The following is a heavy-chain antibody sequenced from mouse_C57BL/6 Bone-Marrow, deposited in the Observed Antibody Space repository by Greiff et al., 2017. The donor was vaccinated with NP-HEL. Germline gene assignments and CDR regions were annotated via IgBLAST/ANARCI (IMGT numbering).Heavy chain of an antibody. J-gene: IGHJ3*01. CDR3: AIRSYYGSSSAWFAY. V-gene: IGHV1-74*01. D-gene: IGHD1-1*01. CDR2: IHPSDSDT. CDR1: GYTFTSYW. Sequence: GQMQQPGAELVKPGASVKVSCKASGYTFTSYWMHWVKQRPGQGLEWIGRIHPSDSDTNYNQKGKGKATLTVDKSSSTADMQLSSLTSEDSAVYYCAIRSYYGSSSAWFAYWGQGTLVTVSA.